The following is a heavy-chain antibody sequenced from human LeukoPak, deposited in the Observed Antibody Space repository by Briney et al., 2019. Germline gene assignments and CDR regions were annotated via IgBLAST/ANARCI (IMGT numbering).Heavy chain of an antibody. V-gene: IGHV3-23*01. CDR1: GFSFSNHA. Sequence: PGGSLRLSCAAAGFSFSNHAMSWVRQAPGKGLEWVSYISGSGGTTYYADSVKSRFTISRDNSKSTLYLLMSSLRVEDTAVYYCAKDRFCSGAGCSDAFDIWGQGTMVTVSS. J-gene: IGHJ3*02. CDR2: ISGSGGTT. CDR3: AKDRFCSGAGCSDAFDI. D-gene: IGHD2-15*01.